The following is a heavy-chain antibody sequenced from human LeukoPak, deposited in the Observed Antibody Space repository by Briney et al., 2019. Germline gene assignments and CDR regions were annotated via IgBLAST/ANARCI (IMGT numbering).Heavy chain of an antibody. CDR1: GFSFSNYA. CDR3: AKSSYYDDSGYYREYYFDY. D-gene: IGHD3-22*01. Sequence: GGSLRLSCVPSGFSFSNYAMSWVRQAPGKGLEWVSSISGSGGSTHYADSVKGRFTISRDKTKNTLYLQMNSLRAEDTAVYYCAKSSYYDDSGYYREYYFDYWAREPWSPSPQ. CDR2: ISGSGGST. V-gene: IGHV3-23*01. J-gene: IGHJ4*02.